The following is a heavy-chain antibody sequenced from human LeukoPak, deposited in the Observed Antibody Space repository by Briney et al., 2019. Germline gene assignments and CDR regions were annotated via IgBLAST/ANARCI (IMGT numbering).Heavy chain of an antibody. V-gene: IGHV3-48*03. CDR3: ARDGPAYYDSSGYSDY. J-gene: IGHJ4*02. CDR1: GFXFSNYE. Sequence: PGGSLRLSCAASGFXFSNYEINWVRQAPGKGLEWVSNISTSGSTIYYADSVKGRFTISRDNAKNSLYLQMNSLRAEDTAVYYCARDGPAYYDSSGYSDYWGRGILVTVSS. CDR2: ISTSGSTI. D-gene: IGHD3-22*01.